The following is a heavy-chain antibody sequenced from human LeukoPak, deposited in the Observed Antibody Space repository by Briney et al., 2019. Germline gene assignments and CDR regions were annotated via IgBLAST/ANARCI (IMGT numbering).Heavy chain of an antibody. V-gene: IGHV4-39*07. Sequence: SETLSLTCTVSGDSVTNTRYYWSWIRQPPGKGLEWIGAINHSGSINYNPSLNIRVTISVDTSKNQFSLKLSSVTAADTAVYFCARGPYSYDSSGAFDIWGQGTMVTVSS. CDR3: ARGPYSYDSSGAFDI. CDR2: INHSGSI. D-gene: IGHD3-22*01. CDR1: GDSVTNTRYY. J-gene: IGHJ3*02.